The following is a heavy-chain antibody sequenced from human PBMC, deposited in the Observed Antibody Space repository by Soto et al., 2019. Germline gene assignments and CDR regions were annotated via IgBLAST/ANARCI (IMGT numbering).Heavy chain of an antibody. J-gene: IGHJ4*02. V-gene: IGHV3-53*01. D-gene: IGHD5-12*01. CDR3: ARDGREGYPLDY. CDR2: VYSGGST. CDR1: GFSVSSHH. Sequence: EVQLVESGGGLIQPGGSLRLSCAASGFSVSSHHMSWVRQAPGAGLEWVSVVYSGGSTYYADSVKGRWTISRDSSKNMLYLQMDNLRAEDTAVYYCARDGREGYPLDYWGQGTLVTVSS.